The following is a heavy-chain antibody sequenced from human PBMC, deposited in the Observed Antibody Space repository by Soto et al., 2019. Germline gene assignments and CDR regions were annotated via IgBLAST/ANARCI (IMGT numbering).Heavy chain of an antibody. CDR1: GDTVSSNRIA. CDR2: TYYRSRWYS. Sequence: KTLSRASVCSGDTVSSNRIAWNLVRQSPSRGLEWLGRTYYRSRWYSDYAVSVRSRIDINADTSKNQVSLQLNSVTPEDTAVYYCARSEEDSDYYYYGMDVWGQGTTVTVSS. CDR3: ARSEEDSDYYYYGMDV. J-gene: IGHJ6*02. V-gene: IGHV6-1*01. D-gene: IGHD2-15*01.